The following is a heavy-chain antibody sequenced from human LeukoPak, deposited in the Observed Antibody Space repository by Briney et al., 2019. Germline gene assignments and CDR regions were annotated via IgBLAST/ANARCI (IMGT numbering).Heavy chain of an antibody. V-gene: IGHV1-2*02. CDR2: INPNSGGT. CDR3: ARDLGEYYDILTGYYNWFDP. CDR1: GYTFTGYY. Sequence: GASVKVSCKASGYTFTGYYMHWVRQAPGQGLEWMGWINPNSGGTNYAQKFQGRVAMTRDTSISTAYMELSRLRSDDTAVYYCARDLGEYYDILTGYYNWFDPWGQGTLVTVSS. D-gene: IGHD3-9*01. J-gene: IGHJ5*02.